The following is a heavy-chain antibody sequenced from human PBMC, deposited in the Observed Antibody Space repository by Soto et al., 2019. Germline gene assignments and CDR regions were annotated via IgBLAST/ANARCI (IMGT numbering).Heavy chain of an antibody. D-gene: IGHD5-12*01. CDR3: ARDKDRLQLGGNYYYILDV. CDR1: EGTSTNSA. V-gene: IGHV1-69*01. CDR2: IMPIFRTP. Sequence: LKQSGVEGKKLGPSVKFSCKPPEGTSTNSAISWVHQPLGQGLGWMGGIMPIFRTPDYAQKFQGRVTITADESTSTAYMELSGLRSDDTAIYYCARDKDRLQLGGNYYYILDVWGQGTTVTVSS. J-gene: IGHJ6*02.